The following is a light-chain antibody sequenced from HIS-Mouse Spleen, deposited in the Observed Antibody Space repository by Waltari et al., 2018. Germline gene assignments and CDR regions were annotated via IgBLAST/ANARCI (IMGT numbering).Light chain of an antibody. Sequence: SYELTQPPSVSVSPGQTARITCSGDALPKKYAYWYQQKSGQAPALVIYEDSKRPSGIPWGFSGSSSGTMATLTISGAQVEDEADYYCYSTDSSGNHRVFGGGTKLTVL. CDR2: EDS. CDR3: YSTDSSGNHRV. J-gene: IGLJ2*01. CDR1: ALPKKY. V-gene: IGLV3-10*01.